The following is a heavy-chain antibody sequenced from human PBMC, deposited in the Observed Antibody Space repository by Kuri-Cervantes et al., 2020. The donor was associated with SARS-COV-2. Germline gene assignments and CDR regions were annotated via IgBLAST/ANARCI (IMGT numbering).Heavy chain of an antibody. D-gene: IGHD2-15*01. CDR3: ARTPGAGDY. J-gene: IGHJ4*02. CDR1: GFTFSSYV. CDR2: IKQDGSEK. Sequence: GESLKISCAASGFTFSSYVVHWVRQAPGKGLEWVANIKQDGSEKYYVDSVKGRFTISRDNAKNSLYLQMNSLRAEDTAVYYCARTPGAGDYWGQGTLVTVSS. V-gene: IGHV3-7*01.